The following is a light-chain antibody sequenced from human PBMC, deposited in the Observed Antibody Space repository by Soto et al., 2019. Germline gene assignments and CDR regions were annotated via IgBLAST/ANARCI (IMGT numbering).Light chain of an antibody. CDR3: SSYTSSSTYV. CDR2: EVS. Sequence: QSVLTRPASVSGSPGQSSTMSCTGTGRAVGRYNYVSWYQQHPGKAPKLMIYEVSNRPSGVSNRFSGSKSGNTASLTISGLQAEDEADYYCSSYTSSSTYVFGTGTKVTVL. CDR1: GRAVGRYNY. J-gene: IGLJ1*01. V-gene: IGLV2-14*01.